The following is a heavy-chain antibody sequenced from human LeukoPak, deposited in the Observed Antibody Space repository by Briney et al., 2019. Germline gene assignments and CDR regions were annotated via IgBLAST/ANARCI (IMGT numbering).Heavy chain of an antibody. CDR1: GYTFTGYY. CDR3: ARDQDIVVVPARYNWFDP. Sequence: ASVKVSCKASGYTFTGYYMHWVRQAPGQGLEWMGWINPNSGGTNYAQKFQGRVTMTRDTSISTAYMELSRLRSDNTAVYYCARDQDIVVVPARYNWFDPWGQGTLVTVSS. V-gene: IGHV1-2*02. D-gene: IGHD2-2*01. CDR2: INPNSGGT. J-gene: IGHJ5*02.